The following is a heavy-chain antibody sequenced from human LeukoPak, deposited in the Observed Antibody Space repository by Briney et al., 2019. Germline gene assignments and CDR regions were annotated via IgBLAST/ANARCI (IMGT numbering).Heavy chain of an antibody. CDR2: IIPIFGTA. CDR1: GGTFSSYA. J-gene: IGHJ4*02. CDR3: ARAPTVTTGFDY. V-gene: IGHV1-69*13. Sequence: ASVKVSFTASGGTFSSYAISWVRQAPGQGLEWMGGIIPIFGTANYAQKFQGRVTITAAESTSTAYMELSSLRSADTAVYYCARAPTVTTGFDYWGQGTLVTVSS. D-gene: IGHD4-11*01.